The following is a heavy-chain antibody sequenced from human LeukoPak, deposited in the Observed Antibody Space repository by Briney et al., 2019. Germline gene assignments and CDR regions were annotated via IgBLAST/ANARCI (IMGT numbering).Heavy chain of an antibody. CDR3: AKGGAVSSKSITMIRGTRRYYYYMDV. V-gene: IGHV3-23*01. CDR1: GFTFDDYG. J-gene: IGHJ6*03. Sequence: GGSLRLSCAASGFTFDDYGMSWVRQAPGKGLEWVSALSDSGGSTFCADSVKGRFTISRDNSKNTLYLQMNRLRAEDTAVYYCAKGGAVSSKSITMIRGTRRYYYYMDVWSKGTTVTISS. D-gene: IGHD3-10*01. CDR2: LSDSGGST.